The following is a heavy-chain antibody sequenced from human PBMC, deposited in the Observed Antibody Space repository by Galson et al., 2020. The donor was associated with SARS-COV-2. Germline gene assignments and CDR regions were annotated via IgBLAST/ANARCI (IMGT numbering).Heavy chain of an antibody. CDR2: ISYVGSVK. CDR1: GFSFNNYG. Sequence: QLGESLKISCASSGFSFNNYGMHWIRQAPGEGLECLGVISYVGSVKYYLDSLKGRFTISRDSSQNTLYLQMNSLTVEDTAVYYCAKARVLFWCGEGKNWFDPWGQGTLVTVSS. J-gene: IGHJ5*02. V-gene: IGHV3-30*18. CDR3: AKARVLFWCGEGKNWFDP. D-gene: IGHD2-21*01.